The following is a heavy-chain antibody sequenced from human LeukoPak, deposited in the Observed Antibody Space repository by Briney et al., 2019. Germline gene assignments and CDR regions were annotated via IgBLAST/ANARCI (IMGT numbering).Heavy chain of an antibody. J-gene: IGHJ3*02. CDR1: GFTFSSYA. D-gene: IGHD1-26*01. Sequence: GGSLRLSCAASGFTFSSYAMHWVRQAPGKGLEYVSAISSNGGSTYYANSVKGRFTISRDNSKNTLYLQMGSLRAEDMAVYYCARWADYMGATSAFDIWGQGTMVTVSS. CDR3: ARWADYMGATSAFDI. CDR2: ISSNGGST. V-gene: IGHV3-64*01.